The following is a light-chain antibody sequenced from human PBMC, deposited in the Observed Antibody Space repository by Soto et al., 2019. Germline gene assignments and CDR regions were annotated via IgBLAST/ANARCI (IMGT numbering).Light chain of an antibody. CDR2: DVS. Sequence: QSALTQPRSVSGSPGQSVTLSCTGTSSDIGGYKYVSWYQQHPGKAPKVMIYDVSKRPSGVPDRFSGSKSGNTASLTISGLQAEDEADYYCCSHEGTSNVVFGGGTKLTVL. CDR3: CSHEGTSNVV. J-gene: IGLJ2*01. V-gene: IGLV2-11*01. CDR1: SSDIGGYKY.